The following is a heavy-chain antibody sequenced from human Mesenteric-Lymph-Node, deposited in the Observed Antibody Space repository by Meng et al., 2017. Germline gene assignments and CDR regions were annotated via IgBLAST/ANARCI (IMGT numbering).Heavy chain of an antibody. D-gene: IGHD5-24*01. CDR2: IYHSGST. Sequence: QVQLQESGPGLVKPSQTLSLTCTVSGGSISSSNWWSWVRQPPGKGLEWIGEIYHSGSTYYNPSLKSRVTVSVDTSENQFSLKLNSVTTADTAMYYCARPRRWLQSEFDFWGPGTLVTVSS. CDR1: GGSISSSNW. CDR3: ARPRRWLQSEFDF. J-gene: IGHJ4*02. V-gene: IGHV4-4*02.